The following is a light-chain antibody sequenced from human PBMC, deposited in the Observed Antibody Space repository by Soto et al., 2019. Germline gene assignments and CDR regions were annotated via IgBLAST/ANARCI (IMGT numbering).Light chain of an antibody. CDR3: QQRRNWPPT. V-gene: IGKV3-11*01. Sequence: ELVMTQSPATLSVSPGERATLSCRASQSVSSNLAWYQQKPGQAPRLLIYGASTRATGIPDRFSGSGSGTDFTLTISSLEPEDFEIYYCQQRRNWPPTFGQGTKVDIK. J-gene: IGKJ1*01. CDR1: QSVSSN. CDR2: GAS.